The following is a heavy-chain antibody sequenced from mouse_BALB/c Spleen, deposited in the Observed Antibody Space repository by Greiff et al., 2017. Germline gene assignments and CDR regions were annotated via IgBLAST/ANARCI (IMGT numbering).Heavy chain of an antibody. CDR3: ARHGSIYVAWLAY. V-gene: IGHV5-12-2*01. J-gene: IGHJ3*01. D-gene: IGHD1-1*01. CDR1: GFTFSSYT. CDR2: ISTGGGST. Sequence: EVKVVESGGGLVQPGGSLKLSCAASGFTFSSYTMSWVRQTPEKRLEWVAYISTGGGSTYYPGTVKGRFTISRDNAKNTLYLQMSSLKSEDTAMYNCARHGSIYVAWLAYWGQGTLVTVSA.